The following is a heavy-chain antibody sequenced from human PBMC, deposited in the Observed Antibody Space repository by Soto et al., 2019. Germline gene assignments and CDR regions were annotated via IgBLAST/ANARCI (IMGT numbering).Heavy chain of an antibody. CDR1: GYSISSGCF. V-gene: IGHV4-38-2*02. CDR2: MYHDGNT. CDR3: ARESYSGYHSYDY. J-gene: IGHJ4*02. Sequence: SETLSLTGAVSGYSISSGCFWGWIRQPPGKGLEWIANMYHDGNTHYNPSLKSRVTMSVDTSKNQFSLKLNSVTAADTAVYYCARESYSGYHSYDYWGQGILVTVST. D-gene: IGHD5-12*01.